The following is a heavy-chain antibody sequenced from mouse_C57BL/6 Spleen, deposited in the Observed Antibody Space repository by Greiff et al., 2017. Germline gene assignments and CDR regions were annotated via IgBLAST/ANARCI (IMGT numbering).Heavy chain of an antibody. J-gene: IGHJ1*03. V-gene: IGHV1-62-2*01. CDR2: FYPGSGSI. D-gene: IGHD3-2*02. Sequence: QVQLKESGAELVKPGASVKLSCKASGYTFTEYTIHWVKQRSGQGLEWIGWFYPGSGSIKYNEKFKDKATLTADKSSSTVYMELSRLTSEDSAVYFCARHEEEEDSSGWGFDVWGTGTTVTVSS. CDR1: GYTFTEYT. CDR3: ARHEEEEDSSGWGFDV.